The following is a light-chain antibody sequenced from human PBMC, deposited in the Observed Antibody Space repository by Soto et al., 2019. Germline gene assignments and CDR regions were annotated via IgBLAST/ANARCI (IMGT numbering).Light chain of an antibody. CDR1: SSDVGNYNY. V-gene: IGLV2-14*01. Sequence: QSVLTQSDSVSGSPGQSMTISCTGTSSDVGNYNYVSWYQQHPGEVPKLIIFNVNNRPSGVSNRFSGSKSGNTASLTISGLQAEDEADYSCSSFTSSTTYVFGTGTKVTVL. CDR2: NVN. CDR3: SSFTSSTTYV. J-gene: IGLJ1*01.